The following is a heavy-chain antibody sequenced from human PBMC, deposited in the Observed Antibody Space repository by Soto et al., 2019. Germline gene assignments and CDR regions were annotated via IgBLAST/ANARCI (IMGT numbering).Heavy chain of an antibody. J-gene: IGHJ5*02. V-gene: IGHV4-38-2*01. CDR1: GYSISTGYY. Sequence: PSETLSLTCAVSGYSISTGYYWGWLRQTPGKGLEWIGSIYPNGDTYHNPSLKNRDTISVDTSKNQFSLKLTSVTAADTGVYYCARGRNSGYAWFDPWGQGTLVTVSS. CDR2: IYPNGDT. CDR3: ARGRNSGYAWFDP. D-gene: IGHD3-22*01.